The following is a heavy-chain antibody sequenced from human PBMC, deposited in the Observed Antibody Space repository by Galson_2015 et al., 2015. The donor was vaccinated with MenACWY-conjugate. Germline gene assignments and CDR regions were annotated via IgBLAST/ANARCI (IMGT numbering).Heavy chain of an antibody. CDR1: GFIFNTYW. J-gene: IGHJ4*02. CDR3: AKTRGASFYFDS. V-gene: IGHV3-74*01. D-gene: IGHD1-26*01. Sequence: SLRLSCAASGFIFNTYWMHWVRQAPGKGLVWVSRINPGGSSTTYEDSVQDRFTISRDNAKNTLYLQMNSLRPEDTAVFYCAKTRGASFYFDSWGQGTLVTVSS. CDR2: INPGGSST.